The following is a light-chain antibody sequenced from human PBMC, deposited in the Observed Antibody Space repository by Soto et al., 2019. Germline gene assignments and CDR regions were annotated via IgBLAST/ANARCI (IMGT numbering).Light chain of an antibody. Sequence: EIVLTQSPDTLSLSPGESATLSCRVSQSVSARLAWYKHKPGQPPRLLISDVFNRASGVAERFSGSGSETDFTLIIRRLEPEDSALYYCQHYQGGHPIAFGQGTRLEIK. CDR3: QHYQGGHPIA. CDR1: QSVSAR. J-gene: IGKJ5*01. V-gene: IGKV3-20*01. CDR2: DVF.